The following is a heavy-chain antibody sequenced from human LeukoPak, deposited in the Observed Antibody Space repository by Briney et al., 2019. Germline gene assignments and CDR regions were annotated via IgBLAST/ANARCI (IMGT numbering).Heavy chain of an antibody. D-gene: IGHD6-19*01. CDR2: ISSSSSYI. CDR1: GFTFSSYS. CDR3: ASLPGAVAGVEF. V-gene: IGHV3-21*01. Sequence: GGSLRLSCAASGFTFSSYSMNWVRQAPGKGLEWVSSISSSSSYIYYADSVKGRFTISRDNAKNSLSLQTNSLRAEDTAVYYCASLPGAVAGVEFWGQGTLVTVSS. J-gene: IGHJ4*02.